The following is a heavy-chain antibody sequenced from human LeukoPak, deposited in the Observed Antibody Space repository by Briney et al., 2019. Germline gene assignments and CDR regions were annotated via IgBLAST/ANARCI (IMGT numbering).Heavy chain of an antibody. CDR3: AREGGSSEFDY. D-gene: IGHD6-6*01. V-gene: IGHV3-13*01. CDR1: GFTFSSYD. CDR2: IGTAGDT. J-gene: IGHJ4*02. Sequence: GGSLRLSCAASGFTFSSYDMHWVRQATGKGLEWVSAIGTAGDTYYPGSVKGRFTTSRENAKNSLYLQMNSLRAGDTAVYYCAREGGSSEFDYWGQGTLVTVSS.